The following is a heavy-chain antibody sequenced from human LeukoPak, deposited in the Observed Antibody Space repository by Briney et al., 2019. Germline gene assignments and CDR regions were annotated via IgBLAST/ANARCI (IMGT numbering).Heavy chain of an antibody. V-gene: IGHV3-23*01. D-gene: IGHD3-3*01. CDR1: GFTFSSYS. CDR3: AKDIHDFWSGRASVPNTD. CDR2: ISGSGGST. J-gene: IGHJ4*02. Sequence: GGSLRPSCAASGFTFSSYSMNWVRQAPGKGLEWVSAISGSGGSTYYADSVKGRFTISRDNSKNTLYLQMNSLRAEDTAVYYCAKDIHDFWSGRASVPNTDWGQGTLVTVSS.